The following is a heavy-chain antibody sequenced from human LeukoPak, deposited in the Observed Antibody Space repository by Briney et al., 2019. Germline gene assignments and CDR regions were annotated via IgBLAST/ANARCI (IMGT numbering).Heavy chain of an antibody. Sequence: GGSLRLSCAASGFTFSSYGMHWVRQAPGKGLEWVAVIWYDGSTKYYADSVKGRFTISRDNSKNTLYLQMNSLRAEDTAVYYCARGPNNQVVRGVIGYYYMDVWGKGTTVTVSS. D-gene: IGHD3-10*01. J-gene: IGHJ6*03. CDR1: GFTFSSYG. CDR2: IWYDGSTK. V-gene: IGHV3-33*01. CDR3: ARGPNNQVVRGVIGYYYMDV.